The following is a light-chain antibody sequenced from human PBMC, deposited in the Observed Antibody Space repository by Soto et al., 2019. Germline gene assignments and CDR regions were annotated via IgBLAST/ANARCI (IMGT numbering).Light chain of an antibody. J-gene: IGKJ1*01. CDR3: QQYKDWPTT. V-gene: IGKV3-15*01. CDR1: QTLDSM. CDR2: SAS. Sequence: IVLTQSPATLSVSPGERATLSCWASQTLDSMVAWYQQKSGQALRLLIYSASARATGVPARFSGYGSGTDFTLTISSLQSEDLGVYYCQQYKDWPTTFGQGTKVEV.